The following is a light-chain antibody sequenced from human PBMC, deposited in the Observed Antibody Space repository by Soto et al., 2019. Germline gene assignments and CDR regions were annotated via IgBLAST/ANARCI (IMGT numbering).Light chain of an antibody. J-gene: IGKJ1*01. CDR1: QTISNW. V-gene: IGKV1-5*01. Sequence: DIQMTQSPSTLSASVGDRVTITCRASQTISNWLAWYQQKPGKAPKLLIYDVSSLESGVPSRFSGSGSGTVFTLTISSLQPDDSATYYCQQYNTFWTFGQGTKVEIK. CDR2: DVS. CDR3: QQYNTFWT.